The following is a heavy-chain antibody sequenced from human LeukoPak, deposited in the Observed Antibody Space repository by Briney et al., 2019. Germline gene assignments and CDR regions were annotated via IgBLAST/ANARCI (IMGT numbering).Heavy chain of an antibody. V-gene: IGHV4-34*01. Sequence: SETLSLTCAVYGGSFIGFHWNWIRQPPGKGLEWIGSIYYSGSTYYNPSLKSRVTISVDTSKNQFSLKVNSLTAADTAVYYCATNGYYCMDVWGKGTTVTVSS. CDR2: IYYSGST. CDR3: ATNGYYCMDV. CDR1: GGSFIGFH. J-gene: IGHJ6*03. D-gene: IGHD2-8*01.